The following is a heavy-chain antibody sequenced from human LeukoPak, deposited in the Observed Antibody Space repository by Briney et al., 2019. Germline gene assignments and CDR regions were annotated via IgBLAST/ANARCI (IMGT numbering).Heavy chain of an antibody. V-gene: IGHV1-24*01. CDR1: GYTLTELS. Sequence: ASVKVSCKVSGYTLTELSMHWVRQAPGKGLEWMGGFDPEDGETIHAQKFQGRVTMTEDTSTDTAYMELSSLRSEDTAVYYCARQDSKVGAYTGPYHFDYWGQGTLVTVSS. D-gene: IGHD1-26*01. CDR3: ARQDSKVGAYTGPYHFDY. J-gene: IGHJ4*02. CDR2: FDPEDGET.